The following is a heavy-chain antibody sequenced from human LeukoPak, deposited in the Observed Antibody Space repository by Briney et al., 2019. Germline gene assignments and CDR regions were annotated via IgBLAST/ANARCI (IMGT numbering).Heavy chain of an antibody. V-gene: IGHV3-30*18. CDR2: ISYDGSNK. Sequence: GGSLRLSCAASGFTFSSYGMHWVRQAPGKGLEWVAVISYDGSNKYYADSVKGRFTISRDNSKNTLYLQMNSLRAVDTAVYYCAKNLYSSSWYDYYGMDVWGQGTTVTVSS. CDR1: GFTFSSYG. D-gene: IGHD6-13*01. J-gene: IGHJ6*02. CDR3: AKNLYSSSWYDYYGMDV.